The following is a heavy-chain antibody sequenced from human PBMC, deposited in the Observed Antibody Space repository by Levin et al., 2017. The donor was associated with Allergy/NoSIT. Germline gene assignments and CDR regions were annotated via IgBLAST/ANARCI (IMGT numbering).Heavy chain of an antibody. CDR2: INQDGGEK. Sequence: LSLTCAASGFTFSSYWMSWVRQAPGKGLEWVANINQDGGEKYYVDSVKGRFTISRDNAKNSLYLQMNSLRAEDTAVYYCARDTHGGSYSDGYFDLWGRGTLVTVSS. J-gene: IGHJ2*01. CDR1: GFTFSSYW. V-gene: IGHV3-7*01. CDR3: ARDTHGGSYSDGYFDL. D-gene: IGHD1-26*01.